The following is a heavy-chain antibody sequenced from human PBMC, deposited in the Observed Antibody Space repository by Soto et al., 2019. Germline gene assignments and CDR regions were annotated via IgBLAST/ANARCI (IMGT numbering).Heavy chain of an antibody. V-gene: IGHV1-18*04. J-gene: IGHJ4*02. Sequence: QVQLVQSGAEVKKPGASVKVSCKASGYTFTSYGISWVRQAPGQGLEWMGWISAYNGNTNYAEKLQGRVTMTTDTSTSTAYMELRSLRSDDTAVYYCARSLNYYDSSGYCLYWGQGTLVTVSS. D-gene: IGHD3-22*01. CDR2: ISAYNGNT. CDR1: GYTFTSYG. CDR3: ARSLNYYDSSGYCLY.